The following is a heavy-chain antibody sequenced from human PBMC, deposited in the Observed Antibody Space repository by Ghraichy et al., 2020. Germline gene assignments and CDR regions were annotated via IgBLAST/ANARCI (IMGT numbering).Heavy chain of an antibody. CDR2: ISSSSSYI. CDR1: GFTFSSYS. J-gene: IGHJ5*02. D-gene: IGHD2-15*01. CDR3: AREGQGCGGSCQGWFDP. V-gene: IGHV3-21*01. Sequence: GGSLRLSCAASGFTFSSYSMNWVRQAPGKGLEWVSSISSSSSYIYYADSVKGRFTISRDNAKNSLYLQMNSLRAEDTAVYYCAREGQGCGGSCQGWFDPWGQGTLVTVSS.